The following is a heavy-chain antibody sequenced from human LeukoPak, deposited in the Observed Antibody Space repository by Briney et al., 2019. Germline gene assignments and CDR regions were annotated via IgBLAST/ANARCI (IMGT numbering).Heavy chain of an antibody. CDR1: GFTFRRSW. CDR2: IEPDARGN. CDR3: ARVEIRADFDF. J-gene: IGHJ4*02. V-gene: IGHV3-7*01. Sequence: PGGSLRLSCTASGFTFRRSWMAWIRQAPGKGLEWVANIEPDARGNYYVDIVKGRFTVSRDNTKNTVSLQMNSLRIEDTAVYYCARVEIRADFDFWGQGVLVTVSS.